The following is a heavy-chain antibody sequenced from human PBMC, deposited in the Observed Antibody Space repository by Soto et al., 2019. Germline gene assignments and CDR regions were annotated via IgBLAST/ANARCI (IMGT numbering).Heavy chain of an antibody. CDR3: ARDGSYGEDAFDI. D-gene: IGHD2-15*01. V-gene: IGHV1-69*13. CDR1: GGTFSSYA. CDR2: IIPIFGTA. Sequence: SVKVSCKASGGTFSSYAISWGRQAPGQGLEWMGGIIPIFGTANYAQKFQGRVTITADESTSTAYMELSSLRSEDTAVYYCARDGSYGEDAFDIWGQGTMVTVSS. J-gene: IGHJ3*02.